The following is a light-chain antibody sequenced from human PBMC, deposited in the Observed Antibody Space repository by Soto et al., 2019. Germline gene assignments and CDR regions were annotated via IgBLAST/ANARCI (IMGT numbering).Light chain of an antibody. Sequence: QSVLTQPPSASGSPGQSVTISCTETSSYVGGYDYVSWYQQHPGKAPKLMIYEVTIRPSGVSDRFSGSKSGNTASLTVSGRQAEDEADYYCVSWNASLNGYVFGTGTKVTVL. V-gene: IGLV2-8*01. J-gene: IGLJ1*01. CDR1: SSYVGGYDY. CDR2: EVT. CDR3: VSWNASLNGYV.